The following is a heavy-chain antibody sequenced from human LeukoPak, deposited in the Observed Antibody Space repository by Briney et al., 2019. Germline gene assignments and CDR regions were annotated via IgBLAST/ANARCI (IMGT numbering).Heavy chain of an antibody. CDR3: ANSDGYSSSYETGRNY. V-gene: IGHV3-23*01. Sequence: GGSLRLSCAASGFTFSNYAMNWVRQAPGKGLEWVSAISGSGGSTYYADSVKGRFTISRGNSKNTLYLQMNSLRAEDTAVYYCANSDGYSSSYETGRNYWGQGTLVTVSS. CDR1: GFTFSNYA. J-gene: IGHJ4*02. D-gene: IGHD6-13*01. CDR2: ISGSGGST.